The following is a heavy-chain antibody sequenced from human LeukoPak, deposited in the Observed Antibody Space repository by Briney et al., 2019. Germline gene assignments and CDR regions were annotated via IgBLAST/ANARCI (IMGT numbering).Heavy chain of an antibody. CDR1: GYTFSNYY. J-gene: IGHJ4*02. V-gene: IGHV1-2*02. D-gene: IGHD5-18*01. CDR3: ARGTGEGYSYGRYFFDY. Sequence: ASVKVSCKASGYTFSNYYIHWVRQAPGQGLEWMGWINPNSGATNYAQKFQGRVTMTRDTSISTAYMILSSLTSDDTAVFYCARGTGEGYSYGRYFFDYWGQGTLVTVSS. CDR2: INPNSGAT.